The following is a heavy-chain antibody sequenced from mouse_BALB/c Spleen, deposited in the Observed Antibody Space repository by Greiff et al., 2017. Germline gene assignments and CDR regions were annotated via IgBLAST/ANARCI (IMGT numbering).Heavy chain of an antibody. CDR3: ARPLPPFAY. CDR2: ISSGGGST. J-gene: IGHJ3*01. D-gene: IGHD2-10*01. CDR1: GFAFSSYD. V-gene: IGHV5-12-1*01. Sequence: EVKLVESGGGLVKPGGSLKLSCAASGFAFSSYDMSWVRQTPEKRLEWVAYISSGGGSTYYPDTVKGRFTISRDNAKNTLYLQMSSLKSEDTAMYYCARPLPPFAYWGQGTLVTVSA.